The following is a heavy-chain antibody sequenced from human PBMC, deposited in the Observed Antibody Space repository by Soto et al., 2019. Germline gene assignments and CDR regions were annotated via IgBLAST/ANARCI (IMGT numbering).Heavy chain of an antibody. D-gene: IGHD3-3*01. CDR3: ARGQRFSDWFDH. CDR1: GGAISTYY. CDR2: IYSSGST. V-gene: IGHV4-4*07. J-gene: IGHJ5*02. Sequence: SETLSLTCTVSGGAISTYYWTWIRQTAGKGLEWIGRIYSSGSTKYNPALQSRVTMSLDTSNNQFSLRLTSVTAADTAVYYCARGQRFSDWFDHWGQGNLVTVSS.